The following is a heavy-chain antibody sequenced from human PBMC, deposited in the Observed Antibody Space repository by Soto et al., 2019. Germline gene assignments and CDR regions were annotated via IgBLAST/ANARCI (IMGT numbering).Heavy chain of an antibody. V-gene: IGHV3-30-3*01. Sequence: QVQLVESGGGVVQPGRSLRLSCAASGFTFSSYAMHWVRQAPGKGREWVAVISSDGSNKYYADSVKGRFTISRDNSKNTLCLQMNSLRAEDTAVYYCARDGPYSYGTFDYWGQGTLVTVSS. J-gene: IGHJ4*02. D-gene: IGHD5-18*01. CDR2: ISSDGSNK. CDR3: ARDGPYSYGTFDY. CDR1: GFTFSSYA.